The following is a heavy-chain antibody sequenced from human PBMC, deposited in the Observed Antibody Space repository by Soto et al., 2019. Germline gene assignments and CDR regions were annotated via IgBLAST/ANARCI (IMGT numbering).Heavy chain of an antibody. Sequence: QVQLQASGPGLVKTSETLSLTCTVSGGSISSYYWSWIRQPPGKGLEWIGYIYYSGSTNYNPSLKSRVTISVDTSKNLFSLKLSSVTAADTAVYYCARRWGRTFDYWGQGTLVTVSS. CDR2: IYYSGST. J-gene: IGHJ4*02. V-gene: IGHV4-59*08. D-gene: IGHD7-27*01. CDR3: ARRWGRTFDY. CDR1: GGSISSYY.